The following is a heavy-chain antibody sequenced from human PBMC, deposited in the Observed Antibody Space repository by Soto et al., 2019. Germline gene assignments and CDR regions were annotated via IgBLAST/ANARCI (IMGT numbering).Heavy chain of an antibody. CDR3: AREGASGFGMDV. Sequence: PGESLNISCKGSLYGFTSYWIGWVRQMPGKGLELMGIIYPGDSDTRYSPSFQGQVTISADKSISTAYLQWSSLKAADTGVYYCAREGASGFGMDVWGQGTTVTVSS. CDR1: LYGFTSYW. CDR2: IYPGDSDT. J-gene: IGHJ6*02. V-gene: IGHV5-51*01. D-gene: IGHD1-26*01.